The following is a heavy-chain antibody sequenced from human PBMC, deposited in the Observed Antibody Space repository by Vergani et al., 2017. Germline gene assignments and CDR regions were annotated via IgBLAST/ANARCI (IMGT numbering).Heavy chain of an antibody. V-gene: IGHV4-31*03. J-gene: IGHJ5*02. D-gene: IGHD2-8*01. Sequence: QVQLQESGPGLVKPSQTLSLTCTVSGGSISSGGYYWSWIRQHPGKDLEWIGYIYYSGSTYYNPSLKSRGTISVDTSKNQFSLKLSSVTAADTAVYYCARSLYYPSDSTDSYWFDPWGQGTLVTVSS. CDR2: IYYSGST. CDR1: GGSISSGGYY. CDR3: ARSLYYPSDSTDSYWFDP.